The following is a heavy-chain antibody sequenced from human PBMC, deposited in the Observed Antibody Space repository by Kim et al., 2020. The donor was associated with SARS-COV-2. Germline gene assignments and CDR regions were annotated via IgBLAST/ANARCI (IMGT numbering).Heavy chain of an antibody. CDR3: ARHLVVQDWFDP. D-gene: IGHD6-6*01. J-gene: IGHJ5*02. V-gene: IGHV4-59*08. Sequence: SETLSLTCTVSGGSISSYYWSWIWQPPGKGLEWIGYIYYSGSTNYNPSLKSRVTISVDTSKNQFSLKLSSVTAADTAVYYCARHLVVQDWFDPWGQGTLVTVSS. CDR2: IYYSGST. CDR1: GGSISSYY.